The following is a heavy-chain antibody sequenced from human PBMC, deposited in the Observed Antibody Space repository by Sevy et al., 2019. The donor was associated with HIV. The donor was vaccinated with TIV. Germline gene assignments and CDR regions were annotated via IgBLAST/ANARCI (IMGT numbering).Heavy chain of an antibody. Sequence: SETLSLTCTVSSGSVKSGAYDWSWIRQPPGKGLECLGYIAYNGRTNYNPSLKSRVTISVDTSKNKFSRNLRAVTTADTAVYFCARRGGLVDGGMDVWGQGTTVTGSS. J-gene: IGHJ6*02. D-gene: IGHD2-8*02. CDR2: IAYNGRT. CDR1: SGSVKSGAYD. CDR3: ARRGGLVDGGMDV. V-gene: IGHV4-61*08.